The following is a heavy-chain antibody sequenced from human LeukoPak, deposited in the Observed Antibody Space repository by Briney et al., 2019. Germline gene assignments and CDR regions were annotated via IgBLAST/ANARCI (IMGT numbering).Heavy chain of an antibody. V-gene: IGHV3-23*01. D-gene: IGHD1-26*01. CDR2: ISGSGGRT. CDR1: GFTFSSYA. Sequence: GGSLRLSCAASGFTFSSYAMSWVRQAPGKGLEWVSAISGSGGRTYYADSVKGRFTISRDNSKNTLYLQMNSLRAEDTAVYYCAKPPLLSGAPFSWYFDYWGQGTLVTVSS. J-gene: IGHJ4*02. CDR3: AKPPLLSGAPFSWYFDY.